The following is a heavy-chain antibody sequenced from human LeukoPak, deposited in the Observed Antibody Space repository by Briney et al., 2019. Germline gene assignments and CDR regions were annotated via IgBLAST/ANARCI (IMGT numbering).Heavy chain of an antibody. CDR3: GRDEVSGGWYNH. CDR1: GGTFSSYA. V-gene: IGHV1-18*01. Sequence: ASVKVSCKASGGTFSSYAISWVRQAPGQGLEWMGWINGDSGNTNYAQKFQGRVTMTRDTSTNTAYMELRSLRSGDTAVYYCGRDEVSGGWYNHWGQGTLVTVSS. CDR2: INGDSGNT. J-gene: IGHJ4*02. D-gene: IGHD6-19*01.